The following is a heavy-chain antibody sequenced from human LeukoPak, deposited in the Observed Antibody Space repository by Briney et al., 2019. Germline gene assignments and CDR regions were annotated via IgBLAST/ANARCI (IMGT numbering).Heavy chain of an antibody. CDR3: ASSYDTVAGYFDY. CDR2: IKQDGSEK. J-gene: IGHJ4*02. Sequence: GGSLSLTCAASGFTFSSYWMSWVRQAPGKGLEWVANIKQDGSEKYYVDSVKGRFTISRDNAKNSLYPQMNSLRAEDTAVYYCASSYDTVAGYFDYWGQGTLVTVSS. D-gene: IGHD3-9*01. V-gene: IGHV3-7*01. CDR1: GFTFSSYW.